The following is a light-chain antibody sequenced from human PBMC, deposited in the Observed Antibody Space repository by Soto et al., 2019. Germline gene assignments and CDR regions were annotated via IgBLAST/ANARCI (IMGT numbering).Light chain of an antibody. Sequence: EIVLTQSPGTLSLSPGERATLSCRASQSVRKNCLAWYQQKPGQAPRLLIYDVSIRASGSPDRFSGSGSGTDFTLNIGSLEPEDFAVYYCQQYGNSPQTFGQGTKVEIK. V-gene: IGKV3-20*01. J-gene: IGKJ1*01. CDR1: QSVRKNC. CDR3: QQYGNSPQT. CDR2: DVS.